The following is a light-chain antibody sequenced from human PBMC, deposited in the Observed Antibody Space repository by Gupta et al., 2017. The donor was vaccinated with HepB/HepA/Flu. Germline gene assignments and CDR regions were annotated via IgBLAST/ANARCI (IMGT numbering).Light chain of an antibody. Sequence: QSVLTQPPSVSAAPGQKVTISCSGSSSNIGNNSVSWYQHLPGTAPKLPIFENNKRPSGIPDRFSGSKSGTSATLGITGLQTGDEADYYCGTWDSSLSAWVFGGGTKLTVL. CDR3: GTWDSSLSAWV. CDR2: ENN. V-gene: IGLV1-51*02. J-gene: IGLJ3*02. CDR1: SSNIGNNS.